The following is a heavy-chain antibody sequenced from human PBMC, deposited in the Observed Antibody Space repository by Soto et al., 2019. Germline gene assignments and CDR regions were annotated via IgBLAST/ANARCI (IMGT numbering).Heavy chain of an antibody. D-gene: IGHD4-17*01. V-gene: IGHV1-3*01. J-gene: IGHJ6*02. CDR3: ARQTTGQYYYYYGMGV. CDR2: INAGNGNT. CDR1: GYTFTSYA. Sequence: GASVKVSCKASGYTFTSYAMHWVRQAPGQRLEWMGWINAGNGNTKYSQKFQGRVPITRDTSASTAYMELSSLRSEDTAVYYCARQTTGQYYYYYGMGVWGQGTTVTVSS.